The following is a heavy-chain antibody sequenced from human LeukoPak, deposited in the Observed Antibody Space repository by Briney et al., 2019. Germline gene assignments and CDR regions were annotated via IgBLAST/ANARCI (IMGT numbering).Heavy chain of an antibody. V-gene: IGHV1-69*04. J-gene: IGHJ4*02. D-gene: IGHD2-15*01. CDR3: ARGLDCSGGSCYPH. Sequence: GASVKVSCKASGGTFSSYAISWVRQAPGQGLEWMGRIIPILGIANYAQKFQGRVTITADKSTSTAYMELSSLRSEDTAVYYCARGLDCSGGSCYPHWGQGTLVTVSS. CDR2: IIPILGIA. CDR1: GGTFSSYA.